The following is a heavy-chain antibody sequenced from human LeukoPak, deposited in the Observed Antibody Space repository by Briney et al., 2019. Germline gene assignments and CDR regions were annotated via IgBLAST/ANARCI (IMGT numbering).Heavy chain of an antibody. D-gene: IGHD2-2*01. V-gene: IGHV1-18*04. Sequence: ASVMVSCKTSGYTXTNYGISWVRQAPGQGLEWMSWISANNGETRYAQNFQGRVTMTTDTSTTTAYMELRSLRSDDTAVYYCARVPPSAHQLLSSDYWGQGTQVTVSS. CDR3: ARVPPSAHQLLSSDY. J-gene: IGHJ4*02. CDR1: GYTXTNYG. CDR2: ISANNGET.